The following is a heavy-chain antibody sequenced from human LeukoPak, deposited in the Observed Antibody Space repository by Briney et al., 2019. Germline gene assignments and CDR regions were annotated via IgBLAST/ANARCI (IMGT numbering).Heavy chain of an antibody. J-gene: IGHJ4*02. Sequence: GGSLRLSCTASGFTFGDYAMSWFRQAPGKGLEWVGFIRSKAYGGTTEYAASVKGRFTISRDDSKSIAYLQMNSLKAEDTAVYYCTSDYTGTQYSSGWQITRFDYWGQGTLVTVSS. CDR2: IRSKAYGGTT. V-gene: IGHV3-49*03. CDR1: GFTFGDYA. D-gene: IGHD6-19*01. CDR3: TSDYTGTQYSSGWQITRFDY.